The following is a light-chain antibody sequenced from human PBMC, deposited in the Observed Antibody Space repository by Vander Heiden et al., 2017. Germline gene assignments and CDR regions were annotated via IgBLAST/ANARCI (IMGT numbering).Light chain of an antibody. Sequence: DIQMTQSPSSLPSSVGDRVTITCRASQSISSYLNWYQQKPGKAPKLLIYAASSLQSGVPSRLSGRASGTDFTLTISSLQPEDFATYYCQQSDSTLWTFGQGTKVELK. CDR3: QQSDSTLWT. J-gene: IGKJ1*01. CDR2: AAS. CDR1: QSISSY. V-gene: IGKV1-39*01.